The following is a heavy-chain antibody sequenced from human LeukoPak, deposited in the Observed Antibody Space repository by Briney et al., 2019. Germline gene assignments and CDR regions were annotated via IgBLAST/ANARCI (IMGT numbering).Heavy chain of an antibody. Sequence: GESLKSSCKGSGYSFTSYWITWVRQMPGKGLEWMGRIEPSDSYTNYSPSFQGHVTISVDKSISTAYLQWSSLQASDTAMYYCARSRYMDLWGQGTTVTVSS. D-gene: IGHD6-25*01. CDR2: IEPSDSYT. CDR3: ARSRYMDL. J-gene: IGHJ6*02. CDR1: GYSFTSYW. V-gene: IGHV5-10-1*01.